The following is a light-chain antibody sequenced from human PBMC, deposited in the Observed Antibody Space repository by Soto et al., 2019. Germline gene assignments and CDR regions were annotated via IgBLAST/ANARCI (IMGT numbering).Light chain of an antibody. V-gene: IGLV1-51*02. CDR2: ENN. Sequence: QSVLTQPPSVSAAPGQKVTISCSGSSSNIGNNYVSWYQQLPGTAPKLLIYENNKRPSGIPDRFSGSKSGTSATLGITGLQTGDEADYYFGKWDSSLSAWVFGGGTKLTVL. J-gene: IGLJ3*02. CDR3: GKWDSSLSAWV. CDR1: SSNIGNNY.